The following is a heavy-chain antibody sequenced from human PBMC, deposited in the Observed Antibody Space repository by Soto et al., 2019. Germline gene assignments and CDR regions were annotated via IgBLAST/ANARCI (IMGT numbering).Heavy chain of an antibody. Sequence: QVQLVESGGGVVQPGRSLRLSCAASGFTFSSYAMHWVRQAPGKGLEWVAVISYDGSNKYYADSVKGRFTSSRDNSKNTLYLQMNSLRAEDTAVYYCARDPHWGQGTLVTVSS. CDR2: ISYDGSNK. V-gene: IGHV3-30-3*01. CDR3: ARDPH. CDR1: GFTFSSYA. J-gene: IGHJ4*02.